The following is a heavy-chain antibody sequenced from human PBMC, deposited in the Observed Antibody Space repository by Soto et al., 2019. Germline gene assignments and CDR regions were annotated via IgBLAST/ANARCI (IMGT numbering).Heavy chain of an antibody. D-gene: IGHD6-19*01. CDR1: GFTFDDYP. CDR2: ISWGGDST. CDR3: AKENRAMWLDVWGESFDV. Sequence: EVQLVESGGAVVQPGGSLRLSCAASGFTFDDYPMHWVRQAPGKGLEWVSVISWGGDSTSLADSVKGRFTVSRDNNKNSLYLQMNSLRTEDTAVYFCAKENRAMWLDVWGESFDVWGQGTMVTVSS. J-gene: IGHJ3*01. V-gene: IGHV3-43*01.